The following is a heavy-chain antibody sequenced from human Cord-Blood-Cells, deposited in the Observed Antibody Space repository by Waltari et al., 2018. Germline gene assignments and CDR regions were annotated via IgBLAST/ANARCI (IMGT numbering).Heavy chain of an antibody. CDR2: ISSSSSYI. CDR3: ARVFYGSGIFDY. V-gene: IGHV3-21*01. D-gene: IGHD3-10*01. CDR1: GFTFSSYS. Sequence: EVQLVESGGGLVKPGGSLRLSCAASGFTFSSYSMNWVRQAPGKGLEWVSTISSSSSYIYYAASVKGRFTISRDNAKNSLYLQMNSLRAEDTAVYYCARVFYGSGIFDYWGQGTLVTVSS. J-gene: IGHJ4*02.